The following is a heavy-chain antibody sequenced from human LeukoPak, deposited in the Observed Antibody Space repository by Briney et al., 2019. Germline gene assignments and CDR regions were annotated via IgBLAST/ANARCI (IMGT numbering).Heavy chain of an antibody. V-gene: IGHV7-4-1*02. CDR3: ARGEEWLDKANRSDY. CDR2: INTNTGNP. D-gene: IGHD6-19*01. Sequence: GASVKVSCKASGYTFTSYAMNWVRQAPGQGLEWMGWINTNTGNPTYAQGFTGRFCFSLDTSVSTAYLQISSLKAEDTAVYYCARGEEWLDKANRSDYWGQGALVTVSS. J-gene: IGHJ4*02. CDR1: GYTFTSYA.